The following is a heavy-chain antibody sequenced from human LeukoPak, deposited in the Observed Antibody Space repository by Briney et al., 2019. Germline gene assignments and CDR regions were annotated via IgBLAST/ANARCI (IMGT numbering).Heavy chain of an antibody. J-gene: IGHJ4*02. CDR3: AKEGDFYDILTDY. Sequence: GGSLRLSCAVSGFTFSNHAMSWVRQAPGKGLEWVSTIGGGGGDRYYADSMKGRFTISRDNSKNTLYVQMNSLRDEDTAVYYCAKEGDFYDILTDYWGQGTLVTVSS. V-gene: IGHV3-23*01. D-gene: IGHD3-9*01. CDR1: GFTFSNHA. CDR2: IGGGGGDR.